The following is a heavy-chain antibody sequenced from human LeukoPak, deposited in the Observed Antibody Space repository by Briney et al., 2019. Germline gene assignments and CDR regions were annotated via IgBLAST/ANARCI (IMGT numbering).Heavy chain of an antibody. J-gene: IGHJ4*02. V-gene: IGHV4-38-2*02. CDR3: ARVHISGRSYFDY. CDR2: IHGGGST. Sequence: PSETLSLTCTVSGYSISTGFYWGWIRQPPGKGLEWIGTIHGGGSTNYNPSLKSRLTLSVDTSKNQFTLNLSSVTVADTAIYYCARVHISGRSYFDYWGQGTLVTVSS. D-gene: IGHD2-8*02. CDR1: GYSISTGFY.